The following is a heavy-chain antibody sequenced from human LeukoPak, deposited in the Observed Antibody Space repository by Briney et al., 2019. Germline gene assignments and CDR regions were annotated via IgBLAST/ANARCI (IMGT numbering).Heavy chain of an antibody. Sequence: PSETLSLTCAVYGGSFSGYYWSWIRQPPGKGLEWIGEINHSGSTNYNPSLKSRVTISVDTSKNQFSLKLSSVTAADTAVYYCARVGEGSSSFRRFDHWGQGTLVTVSS. CDR2: INHSGST. V-gene: IGHV4-34*01. CDR3: ARVGEGSSSFRRFDH. D-gene: IGHD6-6*01. CDR1: GGSFSGYY. J-gene: IGHJ4*02.